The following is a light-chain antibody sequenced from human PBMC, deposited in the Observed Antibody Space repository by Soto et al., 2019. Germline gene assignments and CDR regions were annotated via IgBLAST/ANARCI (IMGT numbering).Light chain of an antibody. V-gene: IGKV3-11*01. CDR2: DAS. CDR3: QQRST. CDR1: LSVSSH. J-gene: IGKJ2*01. Sequence: EVVLTQSPGTLSPSPGERATLSCRASLSVSSHLAWYQQKPGQTPRLLIYDASNRATGIPARFSGSGSGTDFTLTISSLEPEDFAVYYCQQRSTFGQGTKLEIK.